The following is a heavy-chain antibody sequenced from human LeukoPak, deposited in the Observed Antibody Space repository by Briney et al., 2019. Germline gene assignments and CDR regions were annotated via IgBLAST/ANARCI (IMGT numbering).Heavy chain of an antibody. CDR2: INHSGST. D-gene: IGHD3-10*01. Sequence: SETLSLTCAVYGGSFSGYYWSWIRQPPGKGLEWIGEINHSGSTNYNPSLKSRVTISVDTSKNQFSLKLSSVTTADTAVYYCASSSGSYYTTFDSWGQGTLVTVSS. CDR3: ASSSGSYYTTFDS. J-gene: IGHJ4*02. V-gene: IGHV4-34*01. CDR1: GGSFSGYY.